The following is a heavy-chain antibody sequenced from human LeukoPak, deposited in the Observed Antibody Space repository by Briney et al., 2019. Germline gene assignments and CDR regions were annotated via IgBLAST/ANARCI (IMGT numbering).Heavy chain of an antibody. V-gene: IGHV1-18*01. CDR3: VFGECSSTSCYPRRDS. D-gene: IGHD2-2*01. CDR1: GYRFTTYG. J-gene: IGHJ4*02. Sequence: GASVKVSCKVSGYRFTTYGVSWVRQAPGQGLEYMGWINFYSGSTDYTQNFQGRLTLAADTSTAIAYMELRSLTSDDTAIYYCVFGECSSTSCYPRRDSWGQGSLVTVSS. CDR2: INFYSGST.